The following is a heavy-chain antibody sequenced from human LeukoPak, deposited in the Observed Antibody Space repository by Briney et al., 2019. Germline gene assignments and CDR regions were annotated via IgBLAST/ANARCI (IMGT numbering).Heavy chain of an antibody. V-gene: IGHV4-59*01. D-gene: IGHD3-10*01. CDR3: ARGSDYGSGNDFRFDP. J-gene: IGHJ5*02. CDR1: GGSINSYY. CDR2: IHYTGST. Sequence: PSETLSLTCTVSGGSINSYYWSWIRQPPGKGLESIGYIHYTGSTNYNPSLKSRVTISVDTSKNQCSLKLSSVTAADTAIYYCARGSDYGSGNDFRFDPWSQGTLVTVPS.